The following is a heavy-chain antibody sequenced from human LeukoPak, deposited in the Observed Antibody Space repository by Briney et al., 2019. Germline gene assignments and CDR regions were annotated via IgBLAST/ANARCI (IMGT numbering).Heavy chain of an antibody. CDR2: LYTDGSYT. J-gene: IGHJ5*02. V-gene: IGHV3-74*01. CDR3: ARESIRQPLDR. D-gene: IGHD2-2*02. CDR1: GFTFGNYA. Sequence: GGSLRLSCTASGFTFGNYAMHWVRQAPGKGLVWVSRLYTDGSYTTYADSVKGRFTISRDNAKSALYLQMDSLRVDDTAVYYCARESIRQPLDRWGQGTLVTVSS.